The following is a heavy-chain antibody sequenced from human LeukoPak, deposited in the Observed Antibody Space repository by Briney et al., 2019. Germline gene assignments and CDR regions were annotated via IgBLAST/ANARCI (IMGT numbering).Heavy chain of an antibody. CDR3: GKGGGILTGYCADY. CDR1: GFTFDDYA. J-gene: IGHJ4*02. CDR2: ISWNSASR. D-gene: IGHD3-9*01. Sequence: GGSLRLSCAASGFTFDDYAMHWVRQAPGQGLDLVSGISWNSASRGYADPVKSRVTISRENAKNSLYMQMNSLRAEDTALYYCGKGGGILTGYCADYWGQGTLVTVSS. V-gene: IGHV3-9*01.